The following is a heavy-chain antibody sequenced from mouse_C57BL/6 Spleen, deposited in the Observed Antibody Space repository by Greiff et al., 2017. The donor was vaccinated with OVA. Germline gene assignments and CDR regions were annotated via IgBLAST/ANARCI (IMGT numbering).Heavy chain of an antibody. CDR2: IYPSDSET. D-gene: IGHD4-1*01. V-gene: IGHV1-61*01. J-gene: IGHJ3*01. CDR3: ARWTLTGTVFAY. Sequence: VQLQQPGAELVRPGSSVKLSCKASGYTFTSYWMDWVKQRPGQGLEWIGNIYPSDSETHYNQKFKDKATLTVDKSSSTAYMQLSSLRSEDSEVYVCARWTLTGTVFAYWGQGTLVTVSA. CDR1: GYTFTSYW.